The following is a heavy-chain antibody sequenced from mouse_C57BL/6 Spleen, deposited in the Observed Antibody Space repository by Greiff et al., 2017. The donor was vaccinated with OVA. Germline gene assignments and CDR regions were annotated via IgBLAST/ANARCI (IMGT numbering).Heavy chain of an antibody. D-gene: IGHD2-5*01. Sequence: VQLQQSGAELVRPGASVTLSCKASGYTFTDYEMHWVKQTPVHGLEWIGAIDPETGGTAYNQKFKGKAILTADKSSSTAYMELRSLTSEDSAVYYCTRGGYSNYVYWGQGTTLTVSS. CDR1: GYTFTDYE. V-gene: IGHV1-15*01. J-gene: IGHJ2*01. CDR2: IDPETGGT. CDR3: TRGGYSNYVY.